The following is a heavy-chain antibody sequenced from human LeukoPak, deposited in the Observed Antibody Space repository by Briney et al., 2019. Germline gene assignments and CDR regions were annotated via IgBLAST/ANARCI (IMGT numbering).Heavy chain of an antibody. D-gene: IGHD6-19*01. Sequence: GGSLRLSCAASGFTFSDYYMSWIRKAPGKGLEWVSYISSSGSTIYYADSVKGRFTISRDNAKNSLYLQMNSLRAEDTAVYYCVAVPFMSYYYYMDVWGKGTTVTVSS. CDR1: GFTFSDYY. CDR2: ISSSGSTI. CDR3: VAVPFMSYYYYMDV. J-gene: IGHJ6*03. V-gene: IGHV3-11*04.